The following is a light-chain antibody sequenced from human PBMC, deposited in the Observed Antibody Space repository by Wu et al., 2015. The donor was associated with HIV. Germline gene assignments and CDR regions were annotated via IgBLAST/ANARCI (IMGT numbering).Light chain of an antibody. CDR2: GAS. J-gene: IGKJ2*01. V-gene: IGKV3-15*01. CDR3: QQYNNWPSYT. CDR1: QSVSSN. Sequence: EIVMTQSPATLSVSPGERATLSCRASQSVSSNLAWYQQKPGQAPRLLIYGASTRATGIPARFSGSGSGTEFTLTISSMQSEDFAVYYCQQYNNWPSYTFGQGTEAGDQT.